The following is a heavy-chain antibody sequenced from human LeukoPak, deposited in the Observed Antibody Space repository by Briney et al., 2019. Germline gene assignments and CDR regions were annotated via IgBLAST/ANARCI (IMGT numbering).Heavy chain of an antibody. CDR2: ISGSGDDT. J-gene: IGHJ5*02. CDR3: AKGGRGLRWFDP. V-gene: IGHV3-23*01. Sequence: GGSLRLSCAASGFTFSNYAMNWVRQAPGKGLEWVSGISGSGDDTYYADSVKGRFTISRDNSKNTLYLQMNSLRAEDTAVYYCAKGGRGLRWFDPWGQGTLVTDSS. CDR1: GFTFSNYA. D-gene: IGHD3-16*01.